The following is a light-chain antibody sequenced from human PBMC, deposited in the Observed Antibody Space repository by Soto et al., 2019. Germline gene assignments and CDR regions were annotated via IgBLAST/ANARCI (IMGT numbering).Light chain of an antibody. V-gene: IGKV3-20*01. Sequence: EIVLTQSPGTLSLSPGERATLSCRASHSVSSSYLAWYQQKPGQAPRRLIYGASSRATGIPDRFSGSGSGTDCTLTISRLEPEDFAVYYCQQYGSSPPITFGERTRLEL. CDR3: QQYGSSPPIT. J-gene: IGKJ5*01. CDR2: GAS. CDR1: HSVSSSY.